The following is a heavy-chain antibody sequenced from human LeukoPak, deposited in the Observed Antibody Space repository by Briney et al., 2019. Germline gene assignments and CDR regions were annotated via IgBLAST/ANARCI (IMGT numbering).Heavy chain of an antibody. D-gene: IGHD3-16*02. V-gene: IGHV4-34*01. CDR2: INHSGST. J-gene: IGHJ4*02. Sequence: LETLSLTCAVYGGSFSGYYWSWIRQPPGKGLEWIGEINHSGSTNYNPSLKSRVTISVDTSKNQFSLKLSSVTAADTAVYYCASSSYDYVWGSYLLLDYWGQGTLVTVSS. CDR3: ASSSYDYVWGSYLLLDY. CDR1: GGSFSGYY.